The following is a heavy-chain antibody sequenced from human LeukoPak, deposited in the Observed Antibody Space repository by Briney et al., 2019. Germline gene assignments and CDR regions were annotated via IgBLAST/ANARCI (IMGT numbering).Heavy chain of an antibody. CDR1: GFTFNTYT. CDR3: ARDFDYGDPYYFDY. V-gene: IGHV3-48*01. CDR2: ISSSSSTI. D-gene: IGHD4-17*01. Sequence: GGSLRLSCAASGFTFNTYTMNWVRQAPGKGLEWVSYISSSSSTIYYADSVKGRFTISRDNAKNSLYLQMNSLRAEDTAVYYCARDFDYGDPYYFDYWGQGTLVTVSS. J-gene: IGHJ4*02.